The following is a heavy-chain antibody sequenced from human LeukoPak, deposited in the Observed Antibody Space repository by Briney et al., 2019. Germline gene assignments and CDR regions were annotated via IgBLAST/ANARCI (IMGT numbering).Heavy chain of an antibody. V-gene: IGHV1-69*04. Sequence: SVKVSCKASGGTFSSYTISWVRQAPGQGLEWMGRIIPILGIANYAQKFQGRVTITADKSTSTAYMELSSLRSEDTAVYYCAREISGYSYGTDYWGQGTLVTVSS. CDR2: IIPILGIA. J-gene: IGHJ4*02. CDR1: GGTFSSYT. CDR3: AREISGYSYGTDY. D-gene: IGHD5-18*01.